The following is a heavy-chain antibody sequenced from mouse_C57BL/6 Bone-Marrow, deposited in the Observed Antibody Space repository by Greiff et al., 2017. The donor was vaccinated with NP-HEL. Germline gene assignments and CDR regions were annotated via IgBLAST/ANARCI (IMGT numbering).Heavy chain of an antibody. J-gene: IGHJ4*01. V-gene: IGHV14-4*01. CDR1: GFNIKDDY. CDR2: IDPENGDT. D-gene: IGHD2-5*01. CDR3: TTYSNYAMDY. Sequence: VQLKESGAELVRPGASVKLSCTASGFNIKDDYMHWVKQRPEQGLEWIGWIDPENGDTEYASKFQGKATITADTSSNTAYLQLSSLTSEDTAVYYNTTYSNYAMDYWGQGTSVTVSS.